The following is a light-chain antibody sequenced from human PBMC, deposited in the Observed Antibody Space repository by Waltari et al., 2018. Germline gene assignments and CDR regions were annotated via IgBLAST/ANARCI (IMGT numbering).Light chain of an antibody. Sequence: DIQMTQSPSTLSASVGYRVTITCRASQSISVWLALYQQKPGRAPKLLIFRASSLESGVQSRFSGSGSGTEFTLTISSLQPDDFATYYCQQYDSYSTTFGGGTKVEIK. CDR2: RAS. J-gene: IGKJ4*01. CDR3: QQYDSYSTT. CDR1: QSISVW. V-gene: IGKV1-5*03.